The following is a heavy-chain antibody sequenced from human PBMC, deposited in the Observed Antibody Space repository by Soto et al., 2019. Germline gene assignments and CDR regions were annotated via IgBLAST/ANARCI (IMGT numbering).Heavy chain of an antibody. Sequence: ASLKVSCKASGDTFTDHYIHWVRQAPGQGLEWMGTVNPSGGHTTYAQHFLGRVTMTRDTSTSTLYMELTSLTSEDTAVYYCARGGLVVVVTAPLDYWGQGTLVTVSS. CDR3: ARGGLVVVVTAPLDY. CDR2: VNPSGGHT. CDR1: GDTFTDHY. V-gene: IGHV1-46*01. D-gene: IGHD2-21*02. J-gene: IGHJ4*02.